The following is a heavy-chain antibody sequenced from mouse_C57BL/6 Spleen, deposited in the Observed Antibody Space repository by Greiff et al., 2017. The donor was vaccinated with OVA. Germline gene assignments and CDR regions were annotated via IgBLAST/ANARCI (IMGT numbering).Heavy chain of an antibody. Sequence: QVQLKESGAELVRPGTSVKVSCKASGYAFTNYLIAWVKQRPGQGLEWIGVINPGSGGTNYNEKFKGKATLTADKSSSTAYMQLSSLTSEDSAVYFCARKPPWDGDYFDDWGQGTTLTVSS. CDR3: ARKPPWDGDYFDD. V-gene: IGHV1-54*01. CDR2: INPGSGGT. CDR1: GYAFTNYL. J-gene: IGHJ2*01. D-gene: IGHD4-1*01.